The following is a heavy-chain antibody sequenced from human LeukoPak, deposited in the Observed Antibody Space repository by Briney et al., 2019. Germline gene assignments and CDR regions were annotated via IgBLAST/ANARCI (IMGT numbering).Heavy chain of an antibody. CDR1: GFSVSSSY. Sequence: GGSLRLSCAASGFSVSSSYINWVRQAPGKGLEWVSVIYSDGSTKCADSVKARLTISRGNSKNTVYLQMKSLRVEDTAVYYCARGTLDNWGQGTLVTVSS. V-gene: IGHV3-53*01. CDR3: ARGTLDN. J-gene: IGHJ4*02. D-gene: IGHD3/OR15-3a*01. CDR2: IYSDGST.